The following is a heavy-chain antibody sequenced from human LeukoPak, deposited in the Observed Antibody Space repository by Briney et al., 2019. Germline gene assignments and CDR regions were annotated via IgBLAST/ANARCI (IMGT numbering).Heavy chain of an antibody. J-gene: IGHJ4*02. Sequence: PETLSETCAISAGSFSGYYWSWIRQPPNRGLEWIGEITHSGTANYNPSLGSRVSTSEDTSKNQSSLILNSVTAADTAVYYCARGPPHDYVTGGFYFNYWGQGTLVTVSS. V-gene: IGHV4-34*01. CDR2: ITHSGTA. CDR1: AGSFSGYY. D-gene: IGHD2-8*02. CDR3: ARGPPHDYVTGGFYFNY.